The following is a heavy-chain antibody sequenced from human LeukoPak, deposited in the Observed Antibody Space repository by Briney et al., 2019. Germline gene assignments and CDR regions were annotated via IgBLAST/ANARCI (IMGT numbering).Heavy chain of an antibody. CDR1: GGSISSYY. CDR3: ARLAVVGTKWFDP. Sequence: LETLSLTCTVSGGSISSYYWSWIRQPPGKGLEWIGYIYYSGNTNYNPSLKSRVTISVDTSKNQFSLKLSSVIAADTAVYYCARLAVVGTKWFDPWGQGTLVTVSS. J-gene: IGHJ5*02. V-gene: IGHV4-59*01. D-gene: IGHD6-19*01. CDR2: IYYSGNT.